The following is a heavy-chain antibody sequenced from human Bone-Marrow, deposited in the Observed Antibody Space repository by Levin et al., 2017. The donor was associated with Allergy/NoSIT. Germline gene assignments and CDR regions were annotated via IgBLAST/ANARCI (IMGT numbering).Heavy chain of an antibody. CDR2: ISGSGGST. D-gene: IGHD3-10*01. Sequence: PGGSLRLSCEASGFTFSTYTMSWVRQAPGKGLEWVSGISGSGGSTYYADSVKGRFSISRDNSKNTVYLQMNSLRAEDTAIYFCVRHSLHGYYLDYWGQGTLVTVSS. V-gene: IGHV3-23*01. CDR1: GFTFSTYT. CDR3: VRHSLHGYYLDY. J-gene: IGHJ4*02.